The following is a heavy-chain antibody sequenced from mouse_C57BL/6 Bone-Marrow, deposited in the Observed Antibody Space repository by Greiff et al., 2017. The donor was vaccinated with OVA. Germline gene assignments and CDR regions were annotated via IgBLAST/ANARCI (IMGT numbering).Heavy chain of an antibody. V-gene: IGHV2-5*01. CDR3: AKCDSTVAPRDFDV. Sequence: VKLQESGPGLVQPSQSLSITCTVSGFSLTSYGVHWVRQSPGKGLEWLGVIWRGGSTDYNAAFMSRLSITKDNSQCQDFSKTNSRQADDTAIYDGAKCDSTVAPRDFDVGGTGTTGTVSS. CDR1: GFSLTSYG. D-gene: IGHD1-1*01. J-gene: IGHJ1*03. CDR2: IWRGGST.